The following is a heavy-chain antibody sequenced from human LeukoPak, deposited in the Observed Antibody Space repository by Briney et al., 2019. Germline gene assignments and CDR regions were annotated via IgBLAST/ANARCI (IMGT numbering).Heavy chain of an antibody. Sequence: GESLKISCKGSGYSFGNRWIGWVRQMPGKGLEWMGIIYPDDSGTIYSPSFEGQVTISADKSISTAYLQWSSLKASDTAMYYCARGAYGSGSPYNYYGMDVWGQGTTVTVSS. D-gene: IGHD3-10*01. CDR1: GYSFGNRW. CDR3: ARGAYGSGSPYNYYGMDV. J-gene: IGHJ6*02. CDR2: IYPDDSGT. V-gene: IGHV5-51*01.